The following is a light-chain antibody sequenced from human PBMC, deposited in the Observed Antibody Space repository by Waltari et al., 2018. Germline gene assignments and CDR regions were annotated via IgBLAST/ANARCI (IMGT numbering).Light chain of an antibody. Sequence: EIVLTQSPGTLSLPPGERATLPSRASQSVSSSYLAWLQQKPGQAPRLLIYGTSSRAPGIPDRFSGSESGTDFTLTISRLEPEDFAVYHCHQYGSSPRITFGGGTKVEIK. CDR2: GTS. CDR1: QSVSSSY. CDR3: HQYGSSPRIT. J-gene: IGKJ4*01. V-gene: IGKV3-20*01.